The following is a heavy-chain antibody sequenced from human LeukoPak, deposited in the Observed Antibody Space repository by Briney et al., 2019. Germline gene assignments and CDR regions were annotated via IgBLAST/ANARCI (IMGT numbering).Heavy chain of an antibody. D-gene: IGHD2-2*01. CDR2: INPNSGGT. CDR3: VRRSIPAAISYYFDY. Sequence: GASVKVSCKASGYTFTDYYMHWVRQAPGQGLGWMGWINPNSGGTNYAQKFQGRVTMTRDTSISTAYMELSRLRSDDTAVYYCVRRSIPAAISYYFDYWGQGTLVTVSS. V-gene: IGHV1-2*02. J-gene: IGHJ4*02. CDR1: GYTFTDYY.